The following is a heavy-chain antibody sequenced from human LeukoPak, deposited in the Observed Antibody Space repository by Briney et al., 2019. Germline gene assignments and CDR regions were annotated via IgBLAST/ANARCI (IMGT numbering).Heavy chain of an antibody. D-gene: IGHD3-22*01. CDR3: ARPYYYDSRGSNFDAFDI. CDR2: IRGSGGDT. Sequence: GGSLRLSCAASGVNFNTYGMSWVRQVPGKGLEWVSAIRGSGGDTYYADSVKGRFTISRDNAKNTLYLQMNSLRAEDTAVYFCARPYYYDSRGSNFDAFDIWGQGTMVTVSS. V-gene: IGHV3-23*01. J-gene: IGHJ3*02. CDR1: GVNFNTYG.